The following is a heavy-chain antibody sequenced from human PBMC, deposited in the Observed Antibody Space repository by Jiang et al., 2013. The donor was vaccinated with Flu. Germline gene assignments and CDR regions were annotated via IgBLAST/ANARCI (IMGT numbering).Heavy chain of an antibody. V-gene: IGHV1-69*02. J-gene: IGHJ3*02. CDR1: GGTFSSYT. Sequence: KASGGTFSSYTISWVRQAPGQGLEWMGRIIPILGIANYAQKFQGRVTITADKSTSTAYMELSSLRSEDTAVYYCASPYCSSTSCYQAFDIWGQGTMVTVSS. D-gene: IGHD2-2*01. CDR2: IIPILGIA. CDR3: ASPYCSSTSCYQAFDI.